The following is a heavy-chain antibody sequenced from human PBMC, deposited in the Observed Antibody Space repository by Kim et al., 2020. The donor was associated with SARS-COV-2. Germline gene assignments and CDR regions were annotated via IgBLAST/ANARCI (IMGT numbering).Heavy chain of an antibody. CDR3: ARVASGYDFWSGSYYYYGMDV. CDR2: ISSSSSTI. CDR1: GFTFSSYS. V-gene: IGHV3-48*04. J-gene: IGHJ6*02. Sequence: GGSLRLSCAASGFTFSSYSMNWVRQAPGKGLEWVSYISSSSSTIYYADSVKGRFTISRDNAKNSLYLQMNSLRAEDTAVYYCARVASGYDFWSGSYYYYGMDVWGQGTTVTVSS. D-gene: IGHD3-3*01.